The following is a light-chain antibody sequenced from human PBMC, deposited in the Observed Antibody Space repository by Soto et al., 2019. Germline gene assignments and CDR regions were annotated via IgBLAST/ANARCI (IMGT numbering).Light chain of an antibody. CDR2: DAS. V-gene: IGKV1-33*01. J-gene: IGKJ2*01. Sequence: DIQMTQSPSSLSASVGDRVTITCQASQDISNYLNWYQQKPGKAPKLLIYDASNLETGAPSRFAGSGSGTDFTFTISSLQPEEIATYYCQQYDNLPPYTFGQGTKLEIK. CDR1: QDISNY. CDR3: QQYDNLPPYT.